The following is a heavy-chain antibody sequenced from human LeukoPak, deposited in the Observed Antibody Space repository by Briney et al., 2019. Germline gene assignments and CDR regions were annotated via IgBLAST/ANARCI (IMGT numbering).Heavy chain of an antibody. D-gene: IGHD3-10*01. V-gene: IGHV1-2*02. CDR2: INPNSGGT. CDR1: GYTFTGYY. Sequence: ASVKVSCKASGYTFTGYYMHWVRQAPGQGLEWMGWINPNSGGTNYAQVFQGRVTMTRDTSISTAYMELSRLRSDDTAVYYCARISGGDWFDPWGQGTLVTVSS. J-gene: IGHJ5*02. CDR3: ARISGGDWFDP.